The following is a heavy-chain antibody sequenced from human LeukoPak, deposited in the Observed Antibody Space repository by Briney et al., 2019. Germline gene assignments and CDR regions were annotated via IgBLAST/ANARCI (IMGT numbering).Heavy chain of an antibody. CDR1: GFTFSSYS. V-gene: IGHV3-21*01. Sequence: PGGSLRLSCAASGFTFSSYSMNWVRQAPGKGLEWVSSISSSSSYIYYADSVKGRFTISRDNAKNSLYLQMNSLRAEDTAVYYCASSYDSSGYWDIDYWGQGTLVTVSS. CDR3: ASSYDSSGYWDIDY. D-gene: IGHD3-22*01. CDR2: ISSSSSYI. J-gene: IGHJ4*02.